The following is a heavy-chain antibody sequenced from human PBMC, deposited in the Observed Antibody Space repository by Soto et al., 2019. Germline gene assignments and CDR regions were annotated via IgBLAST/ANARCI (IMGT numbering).Heavy chain of an antibody. D-gene: IGHD3-10*01. CDR1: GFSFSNYG. J-gene: IGHJ5*02. V-gene: IGHV3-23*01. CDR2: IRGSAATA. Sequence: GGSLRLSCAASGFSFSNYGMSWVRQAPGKGLEWVATIRGSAATANHADSVKGRFTVSRDNSKNTLYLQMDTLRVGDTAVYYCAKHLWYGESVFDPWGQGTLVTVSS. CDR3: AKHLWYGESVFDP.